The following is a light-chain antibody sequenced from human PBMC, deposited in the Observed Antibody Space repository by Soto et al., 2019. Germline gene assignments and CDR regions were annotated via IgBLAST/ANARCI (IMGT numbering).Light chain of an antibody. CDR2: GAS. J-gene: IGKJ1*01. CDR1: QTVSSSS. CDR3: QQYGRA. V-gene: IGKV3-20*01. Sequence: EIVLTQSPGTLSLSPGERATLSCRASQTVSSSSLAWYQQKPGQAPRLLIFGASTRAAGFPDRFSGSWSGTDFTLTISRLEPEDFAVYYCQQYGRAFGQGTKVDIK.